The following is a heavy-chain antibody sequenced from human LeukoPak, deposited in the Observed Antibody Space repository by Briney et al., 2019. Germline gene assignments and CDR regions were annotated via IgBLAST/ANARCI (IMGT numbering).Heavy chain of an antibody. D-gene: IGHD5-24*01. V-gene: IGHV1-18*01. CDR1: GYTFTSYG. CDR2: ISAYNGNT. CDR3: ARDISYPKSRDGYKNLDY. J-gene: IGHJ4*02. Sequence: ASVKVSCKASGYTFTSYGISWVRHAPGQGLEWMGRISAYNGNTNYAQKLQGRVTMTTDTSTSTAYMELRSLRSDDTAVYYCARDISYPKSRDGYKNLDYWGQGTLVTVSS.